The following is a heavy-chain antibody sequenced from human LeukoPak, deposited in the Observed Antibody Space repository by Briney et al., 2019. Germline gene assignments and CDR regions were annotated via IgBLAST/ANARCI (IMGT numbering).Heavy chain of an antibody. CDR2: ISGNGGTT. CDR1: GFTFSNYA. D-gene: IGHD6-19*01. CDR3: ARESMLTAVPGTLDS. Sequence: GGSLRLSCAASGFTFSNYAMNWVRQAPGKGLEWVSTISGNGGTTFYADPVRGRITISRDNSKNTLYLQMNSLRADDTALYYCARESMLTAVPGTLDSWGQGTLVTVSS. J-gene: IGHJ4*02. V-gene: IGHV3-23*01.